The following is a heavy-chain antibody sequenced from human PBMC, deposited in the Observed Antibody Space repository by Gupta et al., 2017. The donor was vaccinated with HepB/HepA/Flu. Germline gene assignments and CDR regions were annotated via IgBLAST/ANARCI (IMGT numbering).Heavy chain of an antibody. D-gene: IGHD3-16*01. Sequence: QLQLQESGPGLVKHSETLCHPCSVPGGPISSRSYFWGWIRPPPGKGLEWIGTMYYTGITYYNTALKSRVTISVDTSKNQFSLKLTSVTAADTAVYYCARLSSWGALATLDYWGQGTLVTVSS. V-gene: IGHV4-39*01. CDR2: MYYTGIT. CDR1: GGPISSRSYF. J-gene: IGHJ4*02. CDR3: ARLSSWGALATLDY.